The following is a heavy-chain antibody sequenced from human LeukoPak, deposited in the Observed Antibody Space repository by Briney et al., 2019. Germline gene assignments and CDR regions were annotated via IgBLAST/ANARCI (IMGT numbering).Heavy chain of an antibody. CDR2: IYYTGST. CDR3: ARENYCTNGVCWAFDP. J-gene: IGHJ5*02. D-gene: IGHD2-8*01. CDR1: GGSISSSDYY. V-gene: IGHV4-39*07. Sequence: SETLSLTCTVSGGSISSSDYYWGWIRRPPGKGLEWIGNIYYTGSTIYNSSLKSRVTISIDTSKNQFSLQLSSVTAADTAVYFCARENYCTNGVCWAFDPWGQGILVTVSS.